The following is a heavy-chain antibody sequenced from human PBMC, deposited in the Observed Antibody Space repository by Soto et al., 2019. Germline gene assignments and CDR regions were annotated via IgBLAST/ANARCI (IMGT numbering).Heavy chain of an antibody. CDR2: IIPIFGTA. Sequence: QVQLVQSGAEVKKPGSSVKVSCKASGGTFSSYAISWVRQAPGQGLEWMGGIIPIFGTANYAQKFQGRVTITADESTSTASMELSSLRSEDTAVYYCARVNAAGRCVTRYNWCDPWGQGTLVTVSS. D-gene: IGHD4-17*01. J-gene: IGHJ5*02. V-gene: IGHV1-69*01. CDR1: GGTFSSYA. CDR3: ARVNAAGRCVTRYNWCDP.